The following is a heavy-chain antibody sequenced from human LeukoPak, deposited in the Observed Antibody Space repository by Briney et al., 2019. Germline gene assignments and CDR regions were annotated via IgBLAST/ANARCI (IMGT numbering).Heavy chain of an antibody. CDR1: GFTFSSYG. CDR2: IRYDGSNK. CDR3: ARTMVRGVLPAFDI. Sequence: PGGSLRLSCAASGFTFSSYGMHWVRQAPGKGLEWVAFIRYDGSNKYYADSVKGRFTISRDNSKNTLYLQMNSLRAEDTAVYYCARTMVRGVLPAFDIWGQGTMVTVSS. D-gene: IGHD3-10*01. J-gene: IGHJ3*02. V-gene: IGHV3-30*02.